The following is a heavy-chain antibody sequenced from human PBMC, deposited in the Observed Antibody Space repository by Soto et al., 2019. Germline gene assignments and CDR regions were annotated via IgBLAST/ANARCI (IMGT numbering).Heavy chain of an antibody. V-gene: IGHV1-18*01. CDR3: ARVGYDTLTGYYETHALDV. CDR1: GYTFTSYG. Sequence: ASVKVSCKASGYTFTSYGISWVRQAPGQGLEWMGWISAYNGNTNYAQKLQGRVTMTTDTSTSTAYMELRSLRSDDTAVYYCARVGYDTLTGYYETHALDVWGQGTTVTVSS. CDR2: ISAYNGNT. J-gene: IGHJ6*02. D-gene: IGHD3-9*01.